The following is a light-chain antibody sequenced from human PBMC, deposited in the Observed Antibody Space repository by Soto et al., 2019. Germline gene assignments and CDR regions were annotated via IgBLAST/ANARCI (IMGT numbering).Light chain of an antibody. J-gene: IGLJ1*01. V-gene: IGLV1-40*01. Sequence: QSVLTQPPSVSRAPGRRVTISCTGSSSNIGAGYDVHWYQQLPGTAPKPLIYGNSNRPSGVPDRFSGSKSGTSASLTVSGLQAEYEFDYYGYSYDGGNNPYGCXTGTKVTV. CDR2: GNS. CDR1: SSNIGAGYD. CDR3: YSYDGGNNPYG.